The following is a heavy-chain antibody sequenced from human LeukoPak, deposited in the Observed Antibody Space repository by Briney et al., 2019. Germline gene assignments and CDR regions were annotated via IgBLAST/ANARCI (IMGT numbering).Heavy chain of an antibody. CDR1: GFTFRNYA. Sequence: PGGSLRLSCAASGFTFRNYAMSWVRQAPGKGLEWVSGISGSGSSTYYADSVKGRFTISRDNSKNTLYLQMNSLRAEDTAVYYRAISGFGPIDYWGQGNLVTVSS. J-gene: IGHJ4*02. V-gene: IGHV3-23*01. CDR3: AISGFGPIDY. CDR2: ISGSGSST. D-gene: IGHD3-22*01.